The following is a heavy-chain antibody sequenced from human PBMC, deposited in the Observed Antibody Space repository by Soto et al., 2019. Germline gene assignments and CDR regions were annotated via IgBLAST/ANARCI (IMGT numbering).Heavy chain of an antibody. J-gene: IGHJ4*02. V-gene: IGHV3-7*04. CDR2: IKEDGSER. CDR1: GFTFNSYW. Sequence: EVQLVESGGGLVQPGGSLRLSCAASGFTFNSYWMSWVRQAPGKGLEWVANIKEDGSERYYLDSVKGRFTISRDNAKNSLYLHMDSLRAEDTAVYYCARATGADKEDYWGQGTLVTVSS. CDR3: ARATGADKEDY. D-gene: IGHD3-10*01.